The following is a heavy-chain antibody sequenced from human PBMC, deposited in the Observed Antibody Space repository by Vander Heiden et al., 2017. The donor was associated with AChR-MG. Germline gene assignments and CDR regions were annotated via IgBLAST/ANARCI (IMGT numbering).Heavy chain of an antibody. J-gene: IGHJ4*02. V-gene: IGHV4-4*07. CDR2: IFPTGST. Sequence: QVQLQESGPGLVKPSETLSLTCPVSGGSFSNYYWSWIRRPAGEGLEWIGRIFPTGSTNYNPSLKSRVTMSVDTSKNQFSLKLTSVTAADTAVYYCARGATISFDNWGQGTLVAVSP. CDR1: GGSFSNYY. D-gene: IGHD5-12*01. CDR3: ARGATISFDN.